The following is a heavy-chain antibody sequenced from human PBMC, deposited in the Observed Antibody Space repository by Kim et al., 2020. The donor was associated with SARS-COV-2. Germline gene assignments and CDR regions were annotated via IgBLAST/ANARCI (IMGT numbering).Heavy chain of an antibody. Sequence: SETLSLTCAVYGGSFSGYYWSWIRQPPGKGLEWIGEINHSGSTNYNPSLKSRVTISVDTSKNQFSLKLSSVTAADTAVYYCARVPNYKTVEDGDYIISDYWGQGTLVTVSS. D-gene: IGHD4-17*01. J-gene: IGHJ4*02. V-gene: IGHV4-34*01. CDR1: GGSFSGYY. CDR3: ARVPNYKTVEDGDYIISDY. CDR2: INHSGST.